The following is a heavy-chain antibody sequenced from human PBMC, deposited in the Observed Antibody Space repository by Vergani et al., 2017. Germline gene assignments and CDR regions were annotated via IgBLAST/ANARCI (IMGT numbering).Heavy chain of an antibody. CDR1: GGSFSGYY. D-gene: IGHD6-19*01. CDR2: IYTSGST. J-gene: IGHJ4*02. V-gene: IGHV4-59*10. CDR3: ARGRQWLVRYFDY. Sequence: QVQLQQWGAGLLKPSETLSLTCAVYGGSFSGYYWSWIRQPPGKGLEWIGRIYTSGSTNYNPSLKSRVTISVDTSKNQFSLKLSSVTAADTAVYYCARGRQWLVRYFDYWGQGTLVTVSS.